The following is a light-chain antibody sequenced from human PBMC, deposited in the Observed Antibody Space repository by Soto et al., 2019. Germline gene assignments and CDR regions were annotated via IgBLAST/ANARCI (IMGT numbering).Light chain of an antibody. J-gene: IGKJ2*01. Sequence: DIQMTQSPSTLSASVGDRVTITCRASQSISSWLAWYQQKPGKAPKLLIYKASSLESGVPSRFSGSGSGTKFTLTISSLQPDDFETYYCQQYNSYPYTFGQGTKVDIK. CDR1: QSISSW. V-gene: IGKV1-5*03. CDR2: KAS. CDR3: QQYNSYPYT.